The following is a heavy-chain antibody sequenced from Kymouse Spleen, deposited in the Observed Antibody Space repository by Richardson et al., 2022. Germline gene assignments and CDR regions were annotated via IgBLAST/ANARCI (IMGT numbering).Heavy chain of an antibody. CDR1: GGSISSSSYY. J-gene: IGHJ3*02. V-gene: IGHV4-39*01. Sequence: QLQLQESGPGLVKPSETLSLTCTVSGGSISSSSYYWGWIRQPPGKGLEWIGSIYYSGSTYYNPSLKSRVTISVDTSKNQFSLKLSSVTAADTAVYYCARPDIVVVPAAHAFDIWGQGTMVTVSS. D-gene: IGHD2-2*02. CDR3: ARPDIVVVPAAHAFDI. CDR2: IYYSGST.